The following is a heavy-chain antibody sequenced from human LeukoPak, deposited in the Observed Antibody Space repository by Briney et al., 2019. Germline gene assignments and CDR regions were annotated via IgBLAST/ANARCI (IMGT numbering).Heavy chain of an antibody. J-gene: IGHJ5*02. CDR3: ARDRVAVAGYYNWFDP. CDR2: IYTSGST. V-gene: IGHV4-4*07. CDR1: GGSISSYY. Sequence: SGTLSLTCTVSGGSISSYYWSWIRQPAGKGLGWIGRIYTSGSTNYNPSLKSRVTMSVDTSKNQFSLKLSSVTAADTAVYYCARDRVAVAGYYNWFDPWGQGTLVTVSS. D-gene: IGHD6-19*01.